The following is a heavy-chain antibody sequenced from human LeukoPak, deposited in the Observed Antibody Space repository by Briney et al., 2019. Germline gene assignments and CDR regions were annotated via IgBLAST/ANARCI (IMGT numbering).Heavy chain of an antibody. J-gene: IGHJ4*02. D-gene: IGHD6-13*01. CDR2: INPNSGGT. CDR1: GYTFTGYY. V-gene: IGHV1-2*02. CDR3: ARGPRRWQYSSSWYSGFDFDY. Sequence: ASVKVSCKASGYTFTGYYMHWVRQAPGQGLEWMGWINPNSGGTNYAQKIQGRVTMTRDTSISTAYMELSRLSSDDTAVYYCARGPRRWQYSSSWYSGFDFDYWGQGTLVTVSS.